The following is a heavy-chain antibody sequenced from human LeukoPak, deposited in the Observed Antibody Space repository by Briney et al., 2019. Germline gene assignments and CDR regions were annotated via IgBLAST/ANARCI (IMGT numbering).Heavy chain of an antibody. CDR2: IYYGGGT. CDR3: ARVVRLGDYGGGSDVFDM. D-gene: IGHD4-17*01. J-gene: IGHJ3*02. Sequence: SSETLSLTCTVSGASISSHHWTWIRQPPGKGLEWIGYIYYGGGTNYNPSLKSRLTISEDTSKNQISLRLWSVTAADTAVYFCARVVRLGDYGGGSDVFDMWGQGTMVSVSS. V-gene: IGHV4-59*11. CDR1: GASISSHH.